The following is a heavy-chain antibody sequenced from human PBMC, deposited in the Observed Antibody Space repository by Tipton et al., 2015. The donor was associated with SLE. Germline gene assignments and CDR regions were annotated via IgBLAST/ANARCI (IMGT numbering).Heavy chain of an antibody. V-gene: IGHV4-38-2*02. J-gene: IGHJ3*02. Sequence: TLSLTCTVSGYSISSGFSWGWIRQPPGKGLEWIAYISHSGSSDYNPSLRSRVTTSFDRSKNQFSLNLNSVTAADTATYYCARVRGGWANDASDIWGQGTMVTVSS. CDR2: ISHSGSS. CDR1: GYSISSGFS. D-gene: IGHD6-19*01. CDR3: ARVRGGWANDASDI.